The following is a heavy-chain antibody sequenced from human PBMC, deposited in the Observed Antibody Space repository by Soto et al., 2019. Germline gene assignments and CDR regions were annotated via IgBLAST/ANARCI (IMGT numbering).Heavy chain of an antibody. J-gene: IGHJ4*02. Sequence: LRLSCAASGFTFSSHWMHWVRQAPGKGLVWVSHIGPSGSGTRDADAVQGRLTISRDNARNTLYLQMNSLRDEDTAVYYCTRDNNWSYDYWGQGILVTV. V-gene: IGHV3-74*01. CDR2: IGPSGSGT. D-gene: IGHD1-1*01. CDR1: GFTFSSHW. CDR3: TRDNNWSYDY.